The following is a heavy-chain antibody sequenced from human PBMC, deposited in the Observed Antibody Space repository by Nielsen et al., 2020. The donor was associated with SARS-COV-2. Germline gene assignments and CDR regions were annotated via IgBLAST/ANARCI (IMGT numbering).Heavy chain of an antibody. V-gene: IGHV4-34*01. D-gene: IGHD1-7*01. Sequence: SETLSLTCAVYGGSFSGYYWSWIRQPPGKGLEWIGEINHSGNTNYSPSLKSRVTISVDTSKIQFSLKLNSVTAADTAVYFCARWEIGTTQDRSFDIWGQGTMVTVSS. CDR2: INHSGNT. CDR1: GGSFSGYY. J-gene: IGHJ3*02. CDR3: ARWEIGTTQDRSFDI.